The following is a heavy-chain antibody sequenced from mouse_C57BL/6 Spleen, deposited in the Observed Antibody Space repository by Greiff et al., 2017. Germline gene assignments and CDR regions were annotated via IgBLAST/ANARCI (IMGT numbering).Heavy chain of an antibody. J-gene: IGHJ4*01. Sequence: EVHLVESGGGLVQPGGSLSLSCAASGFTFTAYYMSWVRQPPGQALEWLGFFRNKANGYTTEYSTSVKGRFTISRDNSQSILSLQMNALRAEYSATYYFERYVLRYYAMDYWGQGTSVTVSS. CDR3: ERYVLRYYAMDY. CDR2: FRNKANGYTT. D-gene: IGHD1-1*01. CDR1: GFTFTAYY. V-gene: IGHV7-3*01.